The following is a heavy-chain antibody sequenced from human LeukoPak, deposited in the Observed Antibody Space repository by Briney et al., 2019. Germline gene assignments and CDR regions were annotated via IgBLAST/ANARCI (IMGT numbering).Heavy chain of an antibody. CDR3: ARDGDTVLTRGYYYYLDV. D-gene: IGHD4-23*01. Sequence: PGGSLRLSCAASGFTFSSYTMNWVRQAPGKGLEWVSSISTSSRYIYYADSVKGRFTISRDNARNSLYLQMNSLRAEDTAVYFCARDGDTVLTRGYYYYLDVWGKGTTVTVSS. V-gene: IGHV3-21*01. CDR1: GFTFSSYT. CDR2: ISTSSRYI. J-gene: IGHJ6*03.